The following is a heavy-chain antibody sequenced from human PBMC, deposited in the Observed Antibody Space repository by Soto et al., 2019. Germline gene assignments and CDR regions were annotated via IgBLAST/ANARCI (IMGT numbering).Heavy chain of an antibody. CDR2: VFHTGST. J-gene: IGHJ4*02. Sequence: QVQLRESGPGPVRPSETLSLTCSVSGASITTYYWSWIRQPPGKGVEWIGYVFHTGSTNYNPSLSSRVTMSVDTSKNQFSLSLTSVTAADTAVYYCTRGEGYHLYWGQGTLVTVSS. CDR1: GASITTYY. V-gene: IGHV4-59*01. D-gene: IGHD5-12*01. CDR3: TRGEGYHLY.